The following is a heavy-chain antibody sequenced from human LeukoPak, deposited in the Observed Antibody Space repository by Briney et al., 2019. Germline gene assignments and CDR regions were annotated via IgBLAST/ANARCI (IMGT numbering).Heavy chain of an antibody. D-gene: IGHD1-26*01. J-gene: IGHJ3*02. CDR3: ARDGISGSYYQAVRAFDI. CDR1: GGTFSSYA. V-gene: IGHV1-69*13. Sequence: ASVKVSCKASGGTFSSYAISWVRQAPGQGLEWMGGIIPIFGTANYAQKFQGRVTITADESTSTAYMELSSLRSEDTAVYYCARDGISGSYYQAVRAFDIWGQGTMVTVSS. CDR2: IIPIFGTA.